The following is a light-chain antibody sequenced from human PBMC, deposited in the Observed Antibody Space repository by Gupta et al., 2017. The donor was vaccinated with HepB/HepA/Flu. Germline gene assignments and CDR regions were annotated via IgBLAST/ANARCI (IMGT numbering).Light chain of an antibody. CDR2: WAS. V-gene: IGKV4-1*01. Sequence: DIVMTQSPDSLAVSLGEWATINCKSSQSVLYSSNNKNYLAWYQQKPGQPPKLLIYWASTRESGVPDRFSGSGSGTDFTLTISSLQAEDVAVYYCQHEDSSPYTFGQGTKLDIK. CDR1: QSVLYSSNNKNY. J-gene: IGKJ2*01. CDR3: QHEDSSPYT.